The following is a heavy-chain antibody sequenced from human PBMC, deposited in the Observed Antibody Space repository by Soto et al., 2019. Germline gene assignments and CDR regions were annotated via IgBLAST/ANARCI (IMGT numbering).Heavy chain of an antibody. V-gene: IGHV5-10-1*01. Sequence: EVQLAPSGAEVKKPGESLRISCKGSGYRFSSYWISWVRQMPGKGLEWMGRIDPSDSYTNYSPSFQGHVTSSADKSISTAYLQWSILKASDTAMYYCARYGTYNMDVWGQGTTGTFSS. CDR1: GYRFSSYW. D-gene: IGHD1-26*01. J-gene: IGHJ6*02. CDR3: ARYGTYNMDV. CDR2: IDPSDSYT.